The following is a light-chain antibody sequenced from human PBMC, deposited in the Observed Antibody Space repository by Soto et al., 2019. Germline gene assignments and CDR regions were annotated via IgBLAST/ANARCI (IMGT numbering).Light chain of an antibody. J-gene: IGKJ4*01. Sequence: QSPTTLSLPPVERATLSCRASQRVSSYLAWYQQKPGQAPRLLIYGASSRATGIPDRFSGSGSGTDFTLTISRLEPEDFAVYYCQQYGSSPLTFGGGTKVDIK. CDR3: QQYGSSPLT. CDR2: GAS. V-gene: IGKV3-20*01. CDR1: QRVSSY.